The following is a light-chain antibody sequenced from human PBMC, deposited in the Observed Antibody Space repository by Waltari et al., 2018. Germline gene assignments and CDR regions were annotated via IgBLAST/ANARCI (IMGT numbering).Light chain of an antibody. V-gene: IGLV1-44*01. J-gene: IGLJ2*01. CDR3: ATWDDSLNGHMV. Sequence: QSVVTQPPSMSGTPGQRVTISCSGSYSNIGSNTVNWYQQLPETAPKLLIYSSERRPSGVTDRFSGSKSGTSASLGISGLQAEDEADYYCATWDDSLNGHMVFGGGTKVTVL. CDR2: SSE. CDR1: YSNIGSNT.